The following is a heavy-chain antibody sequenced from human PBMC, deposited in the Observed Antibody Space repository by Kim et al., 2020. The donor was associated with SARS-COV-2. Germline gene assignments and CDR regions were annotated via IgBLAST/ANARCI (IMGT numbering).Heavy chain of an antibody. V-gene: IGHV4-59*13. CDR1: GGSISSYY. CDR3: ARGSHPPLTYYEYFWSGQARYYYGMDV. D-gene: IGHD3-3*01. CDR2: IYYSGST. Sequence: SETLSLTCTVSGGSISSYYWSWIRQPPGKGLEWIGYIYYSGSTNYNPSLKSRVTISVDTSKNQFSLKLSSVTAADTAVYYCARGSHPPLTYYEYFWSGQARYYYGMDVWGQGTTVTVSS. J-gene: IGHJ6*02.